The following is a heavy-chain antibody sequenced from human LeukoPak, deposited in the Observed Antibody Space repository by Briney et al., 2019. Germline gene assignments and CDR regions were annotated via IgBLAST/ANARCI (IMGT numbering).Heavy chain of an antibody. D-gene: IGHD7-27*01. CDR3: ARRPTGDPKFDY. J-gene: IGHJ4*02. Sequence: SETLSLTCSVSGGSISNYFWTWIRQPPGKGMEWIGYIYSSGSTYYNPSLKSRVTISVDTSKNRFSLKLSTVTAADTAVYYCARRPTGDPKFDYWGQGTLVTVSS. V-gene: IGHV4-59*08. CDR1: GGSISNYF. CDR2: IYSSGST.